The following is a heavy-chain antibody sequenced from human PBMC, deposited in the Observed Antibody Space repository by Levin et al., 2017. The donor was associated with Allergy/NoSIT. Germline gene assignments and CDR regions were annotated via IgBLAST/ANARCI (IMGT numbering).Heavy chain of an antibody. CDR2: ISSYNGDT. J-gene: IGHJ4*02. Sequence: ASVKVSCKASGYIFSSYGISWVRQAPGQGLEWMGWISSYNGDTNYVQNLQGRVSMTTDTSTSTAYMELRRLRSDDTAVYYCARDAKKLLWFRDFRHFFDNWGQGTLVTVSS. D-gene: IGHD3-10*01. V-gene: IGHV1-18*01. CDR3: ARDAKKLLWFRDFRHFFDN. CDR1: GYIFSSYG.